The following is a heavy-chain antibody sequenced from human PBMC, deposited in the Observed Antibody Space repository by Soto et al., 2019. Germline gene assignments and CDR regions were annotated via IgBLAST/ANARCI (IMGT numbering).Heavy chain of an antibody. CDR1: GFTFSSYA. CDR2: ISYDGSNK. D-gene: IGHD1-26*01. CDR3: ARGLVGASQGGGY. J-gene: IGHJ4*02. Sequence: QVQLVESGGGVVQPGRSLRLSCAASGFTFSSYAMHWVRQAPGKGLEWVAVISYDGSNKYYADSVKGRFTISRDNSKNPLYRQMNSLRAEDAAVYYCARGLVGASQGGGYWGQGTLVTVSS. V-gene: IGHV3-30-3*01.